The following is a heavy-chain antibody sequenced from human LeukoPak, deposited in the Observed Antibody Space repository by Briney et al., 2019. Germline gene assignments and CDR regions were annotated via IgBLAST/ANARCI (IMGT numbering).Heavy chain of an antibody. CDR1: GFTFSSFA. V-gene: IGHV3-23*01. J-gene: IGHJ4*02. D-gene: IGHD5-18*01. CDR2: IGGTGNVT. CDR3: AKDLYGYGGYCFEY. Sequence: PGGSLRLSSAASGFTFSSFAMSWVRHAPGKGLEWVSSIGGTGNVTYYGDSVKGRFSISRDNSKKTVHVEMSGLRADDTAVYYCAKDLYGYGGYCFEYWGQGTLVTVSS.